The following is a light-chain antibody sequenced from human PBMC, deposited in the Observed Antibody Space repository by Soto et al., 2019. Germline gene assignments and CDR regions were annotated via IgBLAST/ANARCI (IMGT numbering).Light chain of an antibody. J-gene: IGKJ2*01. CDR2: DAS. V-gene: IGKV1-5*01. CDR1: QSISSW. Sequence: DIQMTQSPSTLSASVGERVTITCRASQSISSWLAWYQQKPGKAPKLLIYDASSLESGVPSRFSGSVSGTEFTLTISSLQPDDFATYYCKQYNSYLYTFGQEAKVDIK. CDR3: KQYNSYLYT.